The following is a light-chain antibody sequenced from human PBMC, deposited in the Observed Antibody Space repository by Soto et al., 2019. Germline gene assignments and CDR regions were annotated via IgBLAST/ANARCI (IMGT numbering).Light chain of an antibody. J-gene: IGKJ1*01. V-gene: IGKV3-11*01. CDR3: QQRTNGLWT. CDR2: DVS. Sequence: EIVLTQSPATLSVSPGERATLSCRASQSLSTYLARYQQRPGQAPRLLIYDVSNRAIGIPARFSGSGSGTDFTLTISSLEPEDFAVYYCQQRTNGLWTFGQGTKVE. CDR1: QSLSTY.